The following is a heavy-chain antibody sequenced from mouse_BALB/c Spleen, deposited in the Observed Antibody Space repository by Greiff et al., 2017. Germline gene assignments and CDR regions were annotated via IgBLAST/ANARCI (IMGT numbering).Heavy chain of an antibody. CDR2: ISSGGST. V-gene: IGHV5-6-5*01. D-gene: IGHD2-3*01. CDR3: AKDGSKSWFAY. CDR1: GFTFSSYA. J-gene: IGHJ3*01. Sequence: EVKLEESGGGLVKPGGSLKLSCAASGFTFSSYAMSWVRQTPEKRLEWVASISSGGSTYYPDSVKGRFTISRDNARNILYLQMSSLRSEDTAMYYCAKDGSKSWFAYWGQGTLVTVSA.